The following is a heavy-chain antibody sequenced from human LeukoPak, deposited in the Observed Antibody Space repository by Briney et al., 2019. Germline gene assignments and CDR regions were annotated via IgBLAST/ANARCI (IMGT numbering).Heavy chain of an antibody. CDR1: GFSFDDYA. Sequence: GGSLRLSCAASGFSFDDYAMHWVRQAPGKGLEWVSGISWNSGTIGYADSVKGRFTISRDNAKNSLYLQMNSLRAEDTAVYYCAELGITMIGGVWGKGTTVTISS. V-gene: IGHV3-9*01. D-gene: IGHD3-10*02. CDR2: ISWNSGTI. CDR3: AELGITMIGGV. J-gene: IGHJ6*04.